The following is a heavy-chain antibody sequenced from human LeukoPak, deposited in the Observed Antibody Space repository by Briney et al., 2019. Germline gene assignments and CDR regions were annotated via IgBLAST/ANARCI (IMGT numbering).Heavy chain of an antibody. CDR2: IIPIFGTA. V-gene: IGHV1-69*06. Sequence: SVKVSCKASGGTFSSYAISWVRQAPGQGLEWMGGIIPIFGTANYAQKFQGRVTITADKSTSTAYMELSSLRSEDTAVYYCARLVYAPRAGCGGGCAWSFGAFDIWGQGTMVTVSS. CDR1: GGTFSSYA. CDR3: ARLVYAPRAGCGGGCAWSFGAFDI. J-gene: IGHJ3*02. D-gene: IGHD3-10*02.